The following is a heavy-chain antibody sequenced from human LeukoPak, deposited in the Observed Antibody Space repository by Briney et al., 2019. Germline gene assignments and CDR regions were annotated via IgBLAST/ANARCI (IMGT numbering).Heavy chain of an antibody. J-gene: IGHJ4*02. V-gene: IGHV3-23*01. CDR2: ISGSGGST. CDR3: AKDARRLWPPDNDY. Sequence: GGSLRLSCVASGFTFNNYTMRWVRQAPGKGLEWVSAISGSGGSTYYADSVKGRFTISRDNSKNTLYLQMNSLRAEDTAVYYCAKDARRLWPPDNDYWGQGTLVTVSS. CDR1: GFTFNNYT. D-gene: IGHD5-18*01.